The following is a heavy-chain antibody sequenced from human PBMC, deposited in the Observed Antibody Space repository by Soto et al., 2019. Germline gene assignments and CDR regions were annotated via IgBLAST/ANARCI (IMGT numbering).Heavy chain of an antibody. Sequence: QVQLVESGGGVVQPGRSLRLSCAASGFTFSNYAMHWVRKAPGKGLEWVAVISYYGSIYYYADSVKGRFTISRDNSKNTLYLQMSSLRAEDTAVYYCARGGGITMVRGAPEEFAVDYWGQGSLVTVSS. J-gene: IGHJ4*02. D-gene: IGHD3-10*01. CDR1: GFTFSNYA. CDR2: ISYYGSIY. V-gene: IGHV3-30-3*01. CDR3: ARGGGITMVRGAPEEFAVDY.